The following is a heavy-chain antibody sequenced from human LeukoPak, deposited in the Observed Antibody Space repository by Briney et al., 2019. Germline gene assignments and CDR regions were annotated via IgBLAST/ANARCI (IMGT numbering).Heavy chain of an antibody. CDR2: IWYDGSNK. V-gene: IGHV3-33*01. CDR3: ARQVITMVRGADHAYDY. D-gene: IGHD3-10*01. Sequence: GGSLRLSCAASGFTFSSYGMHWVRQAPDKGLEWVAVIWYDGSNKYYADSVKGRFTISRDNSKNTLYLQMNSLRAEDTAVYYCARQVITMVRGADHAYDYWGQGTLVTVSS. J-gene: IGHJ4*02. CDR1: GFTFSSYG.